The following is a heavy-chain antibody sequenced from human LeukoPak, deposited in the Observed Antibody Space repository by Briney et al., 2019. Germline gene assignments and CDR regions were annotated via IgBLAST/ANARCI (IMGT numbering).Heavy chain of an antibody. CDR1: GFTFSGYA. CDR2: ISHDGSNE. CDR3: ARASGWSQPYYLDH. V-gene: IGHV3-30-3*01. D-gene: IGHD6-19*01. Sequence: GGSLRLSCAASGFTFSGYAMHWVRQTPGKGLEWMAVISHDGSNEYYADSVKGRFTISRDNSKKTLYLQMNSLRAEDTAVYYCARASGWSQPYYLDHWGQGTLVTVSS. J-gene: IGHJ4*02.